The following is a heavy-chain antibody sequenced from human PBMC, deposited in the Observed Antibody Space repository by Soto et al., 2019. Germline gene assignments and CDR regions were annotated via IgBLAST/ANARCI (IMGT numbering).Heavy chain of an antibody. CDR2: IYYSGST. D-gene: IGHD3-3*01. Sequence: PSETLSLTCTVSGGSISSYYWSWIRQPPGKGLEWIGYIYYSGSTNYNPSLKSRVTISVDTSKNQFSLKLSSVTDADTAVYYCARDLAGYDFWSGYSNYYGMDVWGQGTTVTVSS. J-gene: IGHJ6*02. V-gene: IGHV4-59*01. CDR1: GGSISSYY. CDR3: ARDLAGYDFWSGYSNYYGMDV.